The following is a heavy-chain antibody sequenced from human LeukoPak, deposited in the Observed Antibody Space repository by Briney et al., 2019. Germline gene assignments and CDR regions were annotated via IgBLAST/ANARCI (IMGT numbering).Heavy chain of an antibody. CDR2: ISGSGGST. D-gene: IGHD3-22*01. J-gene: IGHJ4*02. CDR3: AKGYYYDSSATYFDY. CDR1: GFTFSSYA. V-gene: IGHV3-23*01. Sequence: GGSLRLSCAASGFTFSSYAMSWVRQAPGKGLEWVSAISGSGGSTYYADPVKGRFTISRDNSKNTLYLQMNSLRAEDTAVYYCAKGYYYDSSATYFDYWGQGALVTVSS.